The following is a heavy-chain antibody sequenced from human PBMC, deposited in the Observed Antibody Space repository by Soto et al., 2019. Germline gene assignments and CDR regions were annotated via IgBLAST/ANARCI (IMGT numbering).Heavy chain of an antibody. CDR2: IIPIFGTA. CDR1: GGTFSSYA. V-gene: IGHV1-69*13. Sequence: ASVKVSCKASGGTFSSYAISWVRQAPGQGLEWMGGIIPIFGTANYAQKFQGRVTITADESPSTAYMELSSLRSEDTAVYYCARDGGFDRPGWLDPWGQGTLVTVSS. CDR3: ARDGGFDRPGWLDP. D-gene: IGHD3-9*01. J-gene: IGHJ5*02.